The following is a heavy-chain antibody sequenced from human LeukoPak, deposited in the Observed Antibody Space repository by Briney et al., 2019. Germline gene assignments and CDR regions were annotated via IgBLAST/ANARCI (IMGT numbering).Heavy chain of an antibody. D-gene: IGHD2-15*01. CDR3: ARAGWYTLDN. V-gene: IGHV4-59*01. CDR1: GGSISTYF. J-gene: IGHJ4*02. CDR2: IYYSGST. Sequence: SETLSLTCTVSGGSISTYFWGWIRQPPGKGLEWIGYIYYSGSTNYNPSLKSRVTISLDTSKNQFSLKLSSVTAADTAMYYCARAGWYTLDNWGQGTLVTVSS.